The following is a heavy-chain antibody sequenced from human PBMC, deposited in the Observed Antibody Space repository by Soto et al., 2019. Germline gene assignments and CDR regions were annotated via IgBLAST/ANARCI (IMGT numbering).Heavy chain of an antibody. CDR2: IYHSGTT. CDR1: GDSISSGGYS. CDR3: ARFSLHGSTLYYFYS. D-gene: IGHD5-12*01. Sequence: SETLSLTCAVSGDSISSGGYSWRWVRQPPGTGLGRSGYIYHSGTTYYKASLKSRVTISLDGSKKQCSLRLISVTAADTAVYYCARFSLHGSTLYYFYSWGQGTLVTVSS. V-gene: IGHV4-30-2*01. J-gene: IGHJ4*02.